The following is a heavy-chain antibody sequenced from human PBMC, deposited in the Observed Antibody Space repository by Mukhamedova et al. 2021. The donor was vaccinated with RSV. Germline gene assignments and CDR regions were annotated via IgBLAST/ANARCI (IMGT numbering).Heavy chain of an antibody. Sequence: EWVASIKGNSYGGRTEYADSVKGRFTISRDNSKDTLHLQMNSLTAEDTAVYYCAKGLDSSTSTFDSWGQGTLVTVSS. CDR3: AKGLDSSTSTFDS. CDR2: IKGNSYGGRT. J-gene: IGHJ4*02. V-gene: IGHV3-23*01. D-gene: IGHD6-6*01.